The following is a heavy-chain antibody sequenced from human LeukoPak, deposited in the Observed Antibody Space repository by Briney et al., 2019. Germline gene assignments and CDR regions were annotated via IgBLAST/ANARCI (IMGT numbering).Heavy chain of an antibody. J-gene: IGHJ6*03. D-gene: IGHD3-22*01. CDR3: TRGSIAYYYMDV. CDR1: SGSISSTNYY. V-gene: IGHV4-39*07. Sequence: MPSETLSLTCTVSSGSISSTNYYWGWIRQPPVKGLEWIGSIHYSENTYYNPSLKSRVTISVDTSKNQFSLKLSSVTAADTAVYYCTRGSIAYYYMDVWGKGTTVTISS. CDR2: IHYSENT.